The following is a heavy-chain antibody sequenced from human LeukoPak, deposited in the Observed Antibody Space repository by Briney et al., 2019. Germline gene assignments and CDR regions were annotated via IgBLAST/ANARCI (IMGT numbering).Heavy chain of an antibody. V-gene: IGHV3-21*01. J-gene: IGHJ4*02. D-gene: IGHD6-19*01. CDR1: GFTFSSYA. CDR3: ARASSSGWYYFDY. CDR2: ISSSGSYI. Sequence: PGGSLRLSCAASGFTFSSYAMSWVRQAPGKGLEWVSSISSSGSYIYYADSVKGRFTISRDNAKNSLYLQMNSLRAEDTAVYYCARASSSGWYYFDYWGQGTLVTVSS.